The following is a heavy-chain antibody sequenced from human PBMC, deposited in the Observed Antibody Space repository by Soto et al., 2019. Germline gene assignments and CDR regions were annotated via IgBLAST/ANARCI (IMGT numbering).Heavy chain of an antibody. Sequence: SETLSLTCAVYGGSFSGYYWSWIRQPPGKGLEWIGEINHSGSTNYNPSLKSRVTISVDTSKNQFSLKLSSVTAADTAVYYCARGRVRGVPAAMWGSYYYYYYGMDVWGQGTTVTVSS. CDR2: INHSGST. CDR1: GGSFSGYY. V-gene: IGHV4-34*01. D-gene: IGHD2-2*01. J-gene: IGHJ6*02. CDR3: ARGRVRGVPAAMWGSYYYYYYGMDV.